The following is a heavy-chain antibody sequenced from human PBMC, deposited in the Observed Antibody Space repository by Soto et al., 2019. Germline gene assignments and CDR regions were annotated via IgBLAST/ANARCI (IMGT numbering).Heavy chain of an antibody. CDR2: IFYTGST. J-gene: IGHJ6*02. V-gene: IGHV4-30-4*01. CDR3: ASLPTAGSYYDLGAYYYYYGMDV. CDR1: GGSISSGDYY. D-gene: IGHD3-10*01. Sequence: PSETLSLTCTVSGGSISSGDYYWNWIRQPPGKGLEWIGHIFYTGSTYYKPSLKSRLTISLDTSKNQFSLKLSSVTAADTAVYYCASLPTAGSYYDLGAYYYYYGMDVWGQGTTVTVSS.